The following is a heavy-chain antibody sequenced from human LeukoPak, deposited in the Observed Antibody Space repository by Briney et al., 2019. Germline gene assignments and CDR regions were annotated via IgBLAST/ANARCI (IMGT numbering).Heavy chain of an antibody. Sequence: SETLSLTCTVSGGSINNYWSWIRQPAGKGLEWIGRIFSSGSTVYHPSLKSRVTMSVDASRNSFSLKLTSVTVADTAVYYCARGRAVTTGDDYWGQGTLVAVSS. D-gene: IGHD4-17*01. V-gene: IGHV4-4*07. CDR1: GGSINNY. CDR3: ARGRAVTTGDDY. CDR2: IFSSGST. J-gene: IGHJ4*02.